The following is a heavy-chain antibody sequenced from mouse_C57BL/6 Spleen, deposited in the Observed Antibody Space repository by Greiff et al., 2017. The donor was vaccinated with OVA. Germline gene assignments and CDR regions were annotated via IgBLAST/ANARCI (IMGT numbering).Heavy chain of an antibody. Sequence: DVKLVESEGGLVQPGRSMKLSCTASGFTFSDYYMAWVRQVPEKGLEWVANINYDGSSTYYLDSLKSRFIISRDNAKNILYLQMSSLKSEDTATYYCARDGTTVVAPFDVWGTGTTVTVSS. J-gene: IGHJ1*03. CDR2: INYDGSST. D-gene: IGHD1-1*01. CDR1: GFTFSDYY. CDR3: ARDGTTVVAPFDV. V-gene: IGHV5-16*01.